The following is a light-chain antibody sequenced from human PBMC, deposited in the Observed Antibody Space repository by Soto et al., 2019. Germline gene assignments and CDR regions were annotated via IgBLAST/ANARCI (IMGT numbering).Light chain of an antibody. Sequence: DIQLTQSPSFLSASVGDRVTITCRASQGISSYLAWYQQPPGKAPKLLIYGASTLQRGVSSRFSGSGSGTEFTLTISSLQPEDFATYCCQDLNTYPRTFGQGTKLEVK. CDR1: QGISSY. J-gene: IGKJ2*01. CDR2: GAS. V-gene: IGKV1-9*01. CDR3: QDLNTYPRT.